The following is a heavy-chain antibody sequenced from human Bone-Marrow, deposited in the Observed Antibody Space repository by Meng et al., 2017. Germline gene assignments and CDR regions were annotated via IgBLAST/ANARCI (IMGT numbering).Heavy chain of an antibody. CDR1: GGSFSGYY. J-gene: IGHJ4*02. D-gene: IGHD6-13*01. CDR2: INHSGST. V-gene: IGHV4-34*01. Sequence: QVRLQQGGAGLFEPSATLSLPCAVYGGSFSGYYWSWIRQPPGKGLEWIGEINHSGSTNYNPSLKSRVTISVDTSKNQFSLKLSSVTAADTAVYYCARGRIAAAAALAYWGQGTLVTVSS. CDR3: ARGRIAAAAALAY.